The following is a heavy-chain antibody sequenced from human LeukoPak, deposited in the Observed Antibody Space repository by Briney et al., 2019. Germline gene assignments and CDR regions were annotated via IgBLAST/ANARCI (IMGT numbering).Heavy chain of an antibody. V-gene: IGHV1-18*01. J-gene: IGHJ5*02. CDR3: ARDRPFDSSSRTFDP. CDR1: GYIFTSYG. D-gene: IGHD6-13*01. CDR2: ISAYNGNT. Sequence: ASVKVSCKASGYIFTSYGISWVRQAPGQGLVWMGWISAYNGNTNYAQKFQGRVTMTTDTSTSTAYMELRSLNSDDTALYYCARDRPFDSSSRTFDPWGQGTLVTVSS.